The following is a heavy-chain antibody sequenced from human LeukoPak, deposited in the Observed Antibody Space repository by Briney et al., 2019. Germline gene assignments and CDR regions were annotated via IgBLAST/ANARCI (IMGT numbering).Heavy chain of an antibody. D-gene: IGHD3-22*01. J-gene: IGHJ3*02. CDR1: GFTFSGSA. CDR2: IRSKVNNYAT. V-gene: IGHV3-73*01. CDR3: TRGYYDSSGYYFTDDDAFDI. Sequence: PGGSLRLSCAPSGFTFSGSAMHWVRQASGKGLEWVGRIRSKVNNYATAYAASVKGRFTISRDDSKNTAYLQMNSLKTEDTAVYYCTRGYYDSSGYYFTDDDAFDIWGQGTMVTVSS.